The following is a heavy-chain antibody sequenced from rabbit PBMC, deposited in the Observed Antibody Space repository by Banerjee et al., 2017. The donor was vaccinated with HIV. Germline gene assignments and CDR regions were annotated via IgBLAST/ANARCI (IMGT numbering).Heavy chain of an antibody. J-gene: IGHJ4*01. V-gene: IGHV1S43*01. CDR3: ARERDSSGWGLNL. Sequence: QEQLVESGGGLVQPEGSLTLTCTASGFSFSSNYYMCWVRQAPGKGLEWIGCISIDNSITYYASWAKGRFTITRSTSLNTVDLKMTSLTAADTATYFCARERDSSGWGLNLWGPGTLVTVS. CDR1: GFSFSSNYY. CDR2: ISIDNSIT. D-gene: IGHD4-1*01.